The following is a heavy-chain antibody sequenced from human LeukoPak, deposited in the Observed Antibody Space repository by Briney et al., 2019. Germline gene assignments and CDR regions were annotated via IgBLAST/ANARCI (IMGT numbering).Heavy chain of an antibody. CDR2: ISYSGST. J-gene: IGHJ4*02. CDR1: GGSISSYY. D-gene: IGHD6-13*01. CDR3: ARGAVAGYTNAPLDY. Sequence: SETLSLTCTVSGGSISSYYWSWIRQPPGKGLEWIGYISYSGSTNYNPSLKSRVTISVDTSKNQFSLKLSSVTAADTAVYYCARGAVAGYTNAPLDYWGQGTVVTVSS. V-gene: IGHV4-59*01.